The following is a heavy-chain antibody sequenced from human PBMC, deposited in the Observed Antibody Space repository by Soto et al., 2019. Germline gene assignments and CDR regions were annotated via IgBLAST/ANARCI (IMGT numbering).Heavy chain of an antibody. D-gene: IGHD2-15*01. CDR3: TRDQADSSAV. J-gene: IGHJ4*02. V-gene: IGHV3-74*01. CDR1: GFDFSNAW. CDR2: VNSDGSIT. Sequence: EVQLVESGGGLVQPGGSLRLSCAASGFDFSNAWMHWVRQAPGKGLVWVSHVNSDGSITTYADSVKGRFTISRDNAKNTVYLQMNSLRVEDTAVYYCTRDQADSSAVGGQGTLVTVSS.